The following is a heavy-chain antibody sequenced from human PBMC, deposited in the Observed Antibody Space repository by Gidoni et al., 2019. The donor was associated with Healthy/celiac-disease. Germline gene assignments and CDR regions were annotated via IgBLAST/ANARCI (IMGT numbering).Heavy chain of an antibody. CDR3: AKGDSSSESDY. D-gene: IGHD6-6*01. J-gene: IGHJ4*02. CDR1: GFTFSSYG. Sequence: QVQLVESGGGGVQHGGSLWLSCAASGFTFSSYGMHWVRQAPGKGLEWVAVISYDGSNKYYADSVKGRFTISRDNSKNTLYLQMNSLRAEDTAVYYCAKGDSSSESDYWGQGTLVTVSS. CDR2: ISYDGSNK. V-gene: IGHV3-30*18.